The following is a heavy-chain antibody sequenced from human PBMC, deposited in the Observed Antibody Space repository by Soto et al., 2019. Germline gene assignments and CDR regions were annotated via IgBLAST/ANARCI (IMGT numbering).Heavy chain of an antibody. CDR2: INPSGGST. CDR3: ARGLLIAVAGDY. D-gene: IGHD6-19*01. CDR1: GYTFTSYY. V-gene: IGHV1-46*01. J-gene: IGHJ4*02. Sequence: QVQLVQSGAEVKKPGASVKVSCKASGYTFTSYYMHWVRQAPGQGLEWMGIINPSGGSTSYAQKFQGRVTMTRYTSTSTVYMELSSLSSEDTAVYYCARGLLIAVAGDYWGQGTLVTVSS.